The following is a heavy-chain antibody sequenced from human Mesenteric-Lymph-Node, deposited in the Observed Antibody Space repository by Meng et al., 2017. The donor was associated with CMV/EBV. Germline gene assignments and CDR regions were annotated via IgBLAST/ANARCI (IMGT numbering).Heavy chain of an antibody. CDR1: GGSISSSSYY. CDR2: IYYSGSTY. Sequence: QQQLQESGPGPVKPSETLSLTCPVSGGSISSSSYYWGWIRQPPGKGLEWIGYIYYSGSTYYYNPSLKTRVTISVDTSKNQFSLKLSSVTAADTAVYYCARHSALLVTNFDSWGQGTLVTVSS. CDR3: ARHSALLVTNFDS. V-gene: IGHV4-39*01. D-gene: IGHD5-18*01. J-gene: IGHJ4*02.